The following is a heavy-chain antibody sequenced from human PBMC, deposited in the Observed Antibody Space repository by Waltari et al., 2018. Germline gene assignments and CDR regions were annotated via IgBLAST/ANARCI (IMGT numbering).Heavy chain of an antibody. Sequence: QLQLEESGPGLLKPSETLSLTCSVSGDSISSSSFNWGWIRQPPGKGLEWIGTISSSGSTFFNPSLKSRVTISVDTSRIQFSLKVKSVTAADTAVYYCAKEGTGGFDFWGQGTLVTVSS. CDR1: GDSISSSSFN. CDR2: ISSSGST. D-gene: IGHD1-1*01. J-gene: IGHJ4*02. CDR3: AKEGTGGFDF. V-gene: IGHV4-39*07.